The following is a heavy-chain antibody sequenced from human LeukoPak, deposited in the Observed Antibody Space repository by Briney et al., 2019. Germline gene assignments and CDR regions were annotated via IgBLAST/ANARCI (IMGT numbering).Heavy chain of an antibody. V-gene: IGHV1-69*13. Sequence: SVKVSCKASGYTFTSYGISWVRQAPGQGLEWMGGIIPIFGTANYAQKFQGRVTITADESTSTAYMELSSLRSEDTAVYYCATISPMVRGVMRWFDPWGQGTLVTVSS. CDR2: IIPIFGTA. CDR1: GYTFTSYG. D-gene: IGHD3-10*01. CDR3: ATISPMVRGVMRWFDP. J-gene: IGHJ5*02.